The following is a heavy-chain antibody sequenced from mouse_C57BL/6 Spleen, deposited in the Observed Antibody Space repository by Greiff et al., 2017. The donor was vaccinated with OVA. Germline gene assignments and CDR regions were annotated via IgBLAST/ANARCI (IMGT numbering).Heavy chain of an antibody. CDR2: IRNKANNHAT. CDR3: TGGYSKPFDY. CDR1: GFTFSDAW. D-gene: IGHD2-5*01. Sequence: EVNVVESGGGLVQPGGSMKLSCAASGFTFSDAWMDWVRQSPEKGLEWVAEIRNKANNHATYYAESVKGRFTISRDDSKSSVYLQMNSLRAEDTGIYYCTGGYSKPFDYWGQGTTLTVSS. V-gene: IGHV6-6*01. J-gene: IGHJ2*01.